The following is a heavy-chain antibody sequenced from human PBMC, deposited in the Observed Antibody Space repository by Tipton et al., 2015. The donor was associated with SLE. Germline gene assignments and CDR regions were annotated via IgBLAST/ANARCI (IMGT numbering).Heavy chain of an antibody. Sequence: TLSLTCTVSGGSISSGSYYWSWIRQPAGKGLEWIGRIYTNGSTNYNPSLKSRVTISVDTSKNQFSLKLSSVTAADTAVYYCARVYGSSTSCDGICDAFDIWGQGTMVTVSS. CDR2: IYTNGST. J-gene: IGHJ3*02. CDR3: ARVYGSSTSCDGICDAFDI. V-gene: IGHV4-61*02. CDR1: GGSISSGSYY. D-gene: IGHD2-2*01.